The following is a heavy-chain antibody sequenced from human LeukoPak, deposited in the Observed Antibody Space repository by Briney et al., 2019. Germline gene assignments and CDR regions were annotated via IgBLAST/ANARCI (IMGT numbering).Heavy chain of an antibody. CDR3: AREGIVVVPAASRTEYFQH. J-gene: IGHJ1*01. D-gene: IGHD2-2*01. CDR2: IYYSGST. CDR1: GGSTSSGDYY. Sequence: TSQTLSLTCTVSGGSTSSGDYYWSWIRQPPGKGLEWIGYIYYSGSTYYNPSLKSRVTISVDTSKNQFSLKLSSVTAADTAVYYCAREGIVVVPAASRTEYFQHWGQGTLVTVSS. V-gene: IGHV4-30-4*08.